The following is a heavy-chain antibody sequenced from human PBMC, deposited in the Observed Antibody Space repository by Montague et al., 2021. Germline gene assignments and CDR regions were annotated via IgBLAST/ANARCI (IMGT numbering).Heavy chain of an antibody. CDR2: IGISSTI. J-gene: IGHJ4*02. Sequence: SLRLSCAASGFTFNSYSMNWVRQAPGKGLEWVSYIGISSTISYADSVKGRFTISRDNADNSLYLQMNSLRDEDTAVYYCARDHIYAFDYWGQGILVTVSS. CDR1: GFTFNSYS. D-gene: IGHD2-21*01. V-gene: IGHV3-48*02. CDR3: ARDHIYAFDY.